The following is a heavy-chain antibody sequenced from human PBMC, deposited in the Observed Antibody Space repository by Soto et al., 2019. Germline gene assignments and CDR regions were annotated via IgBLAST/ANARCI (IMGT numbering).Heavy chain of an antibody. D-gene: IGHD3-10*01. V-gene: IGHV5-51*01. CDR2: IYPGDSDT. J-gene: IGHJ4*02. CDR3: ARPYYYGSGSSYYFDY. Sequence: GESLKISCKGSGYSFTSYWIGWVRQMPGKGLEWTGIIYPGDSDTRYSPSFQGQVTISADKSISTAYLQWSSLKASDTAMYYCARPYYYGSGSSYYFDYWGQGTLVTVSS. CDR1: GYSFTSYW.